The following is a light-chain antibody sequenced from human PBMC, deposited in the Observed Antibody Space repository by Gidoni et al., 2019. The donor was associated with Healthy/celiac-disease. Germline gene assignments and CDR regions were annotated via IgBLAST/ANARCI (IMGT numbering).Light chain of an antibody. CDR2: AAS. Sequence: DIKITQSPSSLSASVGDRVTITCRASQGISNYLAWYQQQPGKVPKLLIYAASSLQSGVPSRFSGSGSGTDFTLTISSLQPEDVATYYCQKYNSALFTFGPGTKVDIK. CDR3: QKYNSALFT. CDR1: QGISNY. V-gene: IGKV1-27*01. J-gene: IGKJ3*01.